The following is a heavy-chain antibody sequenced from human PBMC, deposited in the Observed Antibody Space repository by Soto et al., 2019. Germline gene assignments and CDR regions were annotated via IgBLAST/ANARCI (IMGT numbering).Heavy chain of an antibody. CDR2: ISSNGGST. CDR3: ASSSNIVVVTAAPTDV. D-gene: IGHD2-2*01. J-gene: IGHJ6*04. Sequence: GGSLRLSCAASGFTFSSYATHWVRQAPGKGLEYVSAISSNGGSTYYANSVKGRFTISRDNSKNTLYLQMGSLRAEDMAVYYCASSSNIVVVTAAPTDVWGKGTTVTVSS. V-gene: IGHV3-64*01. CDR1: GFTFSSYA.